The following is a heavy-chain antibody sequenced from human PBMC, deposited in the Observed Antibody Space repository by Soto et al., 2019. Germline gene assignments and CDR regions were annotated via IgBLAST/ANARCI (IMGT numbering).Heavy chain of an antibody. CDR3: ATGISMKVVIQRDAPDKYHFDS. Sequence: SETLSLSCAVYGGSFSDHYWSWIRQPPGKGLEWIGEVNHRGSTNYNPSLMSRATISADTSKNQFSLKVRSVTAADTAVYYCATGISMKVVIQRDAPDKYHFDSWGRGTLVTVSS. J-gene: IGHJ4*02. D-gene: IGHD2-21*01. V-gene: IGHV4-34*01. CDR1: GGSFSDHY. CDR2: VNHRGST.